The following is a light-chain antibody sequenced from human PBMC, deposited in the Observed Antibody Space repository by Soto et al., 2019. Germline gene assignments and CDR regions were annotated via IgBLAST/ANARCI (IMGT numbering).Light chain of an antibody. CDR3: CSYAGFKTYV. J-gene: IGLJ1*01. CDR2: GVT. Sequence: QSALTQPASVSGSPGQSITISCTGTSSNIDVFDLVSWYRQRPGKPPQLIIYGVTKRPSGVSDRFSASKAGNTASLTISGLQPEAEADYYCCSYAGFKTYVFGSGTKVTVL. V-gene: IGLV2-23*02. CDR1: SSNIDVFDL.